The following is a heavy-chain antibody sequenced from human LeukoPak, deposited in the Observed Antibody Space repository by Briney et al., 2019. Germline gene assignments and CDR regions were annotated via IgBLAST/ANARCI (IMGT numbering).Heavy chain of an antibody. CDR1: GFTFSSYG. J-gene: IGHJ4*02. CDR2: IWYDGSNK. D-gene: IGHD2-2*01. V-gene: IGHV3-33*01. CDR3: ARRTEGALPAVDY. Sequence: SGGSLRLSCAASGFTFSSYGMHWVRQAPGKGLEWVAVIWYDGSNKYYADSVKGRFTISRDNSKNTLYLQMNSLRAEDTAVYYCARRTEGALPAVDYWGQGTLVTVSS.